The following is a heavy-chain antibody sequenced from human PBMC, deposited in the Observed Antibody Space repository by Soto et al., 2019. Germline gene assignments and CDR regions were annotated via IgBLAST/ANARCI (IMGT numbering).Heavy chain of an antibody. V-gene: IGHV4-59*01. J-gene: IGHJ4*02. CDR3: ARKDTAMVTDPFDY. D-gene: IGHD5-18*01. CDR1: GGSISSYY. Sequence: ETLSLTCTVSGGSISSYYWSWIRQPPGKGLEWIGYIYYSGSTNYNPSLKSRVTISVDTSKNQFSLKLSSVTAADTAVYYCARKDTAMVTDPFDYWGQGTLVTVSS. CDR2: IYYSGST.